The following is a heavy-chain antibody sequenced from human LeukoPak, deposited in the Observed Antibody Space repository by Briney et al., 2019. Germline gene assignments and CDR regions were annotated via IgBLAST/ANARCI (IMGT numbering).Heavy chain of an antibody. CDR1: GFTFSSYV. CDR2: ISGSGGST. Sequence: GGSLRLSCAASGFTFSSYVMSWVRQAPGKGLEWVSAISGSGGSTYYADSVKGRFTISRDNSKNTLYLQMNSLRAEDTAVYYCAKVSQLLWFGELNWFDPWGQGTLVTVSS. J-gene: IGHJ5*02. V-gene: IGHV3-23*01. D-gene: IGHD3-10*01. CDR3: AKVSQLLWFGELNWFDP.